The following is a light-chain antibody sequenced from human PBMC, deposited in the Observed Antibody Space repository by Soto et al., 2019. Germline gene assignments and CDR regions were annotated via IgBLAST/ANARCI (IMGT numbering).Light chain of an antibody. Sequence: QSALTQPRSVSESPGQSVTISCTGINSDIGDYSYVSWYQHHSGKAPKLIIYDVNKRPSGVPDRFSGSKSGNTASLTVSGLQAEDEADYYCCSYAGTYILMFGGGTKLTVL. CDR3: CSYAGTYILM. CDR2: DVN. J-gene: IGLJ3*02. CDR1: NSDIGDYSY. V-gene: IGLV2-11*01.